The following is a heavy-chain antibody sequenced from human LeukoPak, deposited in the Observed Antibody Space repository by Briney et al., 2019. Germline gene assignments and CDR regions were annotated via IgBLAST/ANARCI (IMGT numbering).Heavy chain of an antibody. J-gene: IGHJ6*03. V-gene: IGHV3-21*01. CDR2: ISSSSSYI. Sequence: GGSLRLSCAASGFTFSSYSMNWVRQAPGKGLEWVSSISSSSSYIYYADSVKGRFTISRDNAKNSLYLQMNSLRAEDAAVYYCARFLGKYYYYYMDVWGKGTTVTVSS. D-gene: IGHD7-27*01. CDR1: GFTFSSYS. CDR3: ARFLGKYYYYYMDV.